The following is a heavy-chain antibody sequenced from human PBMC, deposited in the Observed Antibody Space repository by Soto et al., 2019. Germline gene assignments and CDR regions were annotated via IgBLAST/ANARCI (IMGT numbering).Heavy chain of an antibody. J-gene: IGHJ5*02. Sequence: QVQLQESGPGLVKPSETLSLTCTVSSGSISSYYWSWIRQPPGKGLEWIGYMSHSGSTNYNPSLKSRFSMSLDTSKNQFSLKLSSVTAADTAVYYCARHDFYSSTYYSGRSDWFDPWGRGTPVTVSS. CDR3: ARHDFYSSTYYSGRSDWFDP. CDR2: MSHSGST. V-gene: IGHV4-59*08. CDR1: SGSISSYY. D-gene: IGHD3-22*01.